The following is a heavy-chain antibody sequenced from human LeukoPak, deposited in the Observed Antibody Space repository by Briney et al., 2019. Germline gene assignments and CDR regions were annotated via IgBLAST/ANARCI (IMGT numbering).Heavy chain of an antibody. V-gene: IGHV1-69*13. CDR1: GGTFSSYA. CDR3: ARESDIVVVPAAGYYYMDV. Sequence: ASVKVSCKASGGTFSSYAISWVRQAPGQGLEWMGGIIPIFGTANYAQKFQGRVTITADESTSTAYMELSSLRSEDTAVYYCARESDIVVVPAAGYYYMDVWGKGTTVTVSS. D-gene: IGHD2-2*01. CDR2: IIPIFGTA. J-gene: IGHJ6*03.